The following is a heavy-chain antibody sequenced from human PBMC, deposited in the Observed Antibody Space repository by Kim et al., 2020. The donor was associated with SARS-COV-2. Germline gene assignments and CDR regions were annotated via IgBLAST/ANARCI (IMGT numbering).Heavy chain of an antibody. CDR3: ARDFRSRPVAGFDF. J-gene: IGHJ4*02. CDR2: INPNNGDT. CDR1: GYTFTGYY. V-gene: IGHV1-2*02. Sequence: ASVKVSCKASGYTFTGYYMNWVRQAPGQGLEWMGWINPNNGDTTYAQSFQGRITMTSDTSISTAYMELSSLISDDTAVYYCARDFRSRPVAGFDFWGQGTLVTVSS. D-gene: IGHD6-19*01.